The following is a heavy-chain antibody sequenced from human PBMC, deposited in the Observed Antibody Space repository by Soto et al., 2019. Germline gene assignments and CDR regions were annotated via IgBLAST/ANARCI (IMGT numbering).Heavy chain of an antibody. Sequence: PSETLSLTCAFSGASISGSYYYWAWLRQSPGKGPEWIGSFFYTGFTSYNPSLESRVSVSVDTSKSQFSLKLSAVTAADAAVYYCATSQKGYNWNYFDHWGQGALVTVSS. CDR3: ATSQKGYNWNYFDH. J-gene: IGHJ4*02. CDR1: GASISGSYYY. D-gene: IGHD1-20*01. CDR2: FFYTGFT. V-gene: IGHV4-39*01.